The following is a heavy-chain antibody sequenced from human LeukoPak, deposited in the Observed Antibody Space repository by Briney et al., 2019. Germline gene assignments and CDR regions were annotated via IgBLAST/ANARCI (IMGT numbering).Heavy chain of an antibody. Sequence: GGSLRLSCAASGFTFSSYEMNWVRQAPGKGLEWVSYISSSGSTIYYADSVKGRFTISRDNAKNSLYLQMNSLRAEDTAVYYCASTQREAYSAYWGQGTLVTVSS. CDR3: ASTQREAYSAY. D-gene: IGHD2-15*01. V-gene: IGHV3-48*03. J-gene: IGHJ4*02. CDR2: ISSSGSTI. CDR1: GFTFSSYE.